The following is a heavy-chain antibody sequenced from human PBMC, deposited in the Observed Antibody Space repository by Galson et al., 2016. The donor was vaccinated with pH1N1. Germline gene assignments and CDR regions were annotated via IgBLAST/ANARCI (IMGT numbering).Heavy chain of an antibody. CDR1: GFTFDDYA. CDR2: ISWNSGSI. CDR3: AKVAGYFSGWYDY. D-gene: IGHD6-19*01. V-gene: IGHV3-9*01. Sequence: SLRLSCAASGFTFDDYAMHWVRQGPGKGLEWVSGISWNSGSIGYADSVKGRFTISRDNAKNSLDLQMISLRAEDTALYYCAKVAGYFSGWYDYWGQGTLVTVSS. J-gene: IGHJ4*02.